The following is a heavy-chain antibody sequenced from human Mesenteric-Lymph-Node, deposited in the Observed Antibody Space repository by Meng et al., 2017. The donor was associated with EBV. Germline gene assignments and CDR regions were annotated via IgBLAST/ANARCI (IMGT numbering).Heavy chain of an antibody. CDR2: MYQDGNN. CDR1: GGAISNRNSY. D-gene: IGHD5-12*01. J-gene: IGHJ4*02. V-gene: IGHV4-39*07. Sequence: HLQLHESGPGLAQPSHTLSLPCTVSGGAISNRNSYWGWIRQPPGKELEWIGNMYQDGNNHYNPSLKSRVTISADTSKNQFSLKMRSVTAADTAVYYCARTGMRWLYYFDYWGQGTLVTVSS. CDR3: ARTGMRWLYYFDY.